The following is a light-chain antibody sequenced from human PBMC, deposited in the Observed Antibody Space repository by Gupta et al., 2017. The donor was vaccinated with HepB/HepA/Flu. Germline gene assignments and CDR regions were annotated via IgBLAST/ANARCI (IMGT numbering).Light chain of an antibody. CDR3: QHRHSYPIT. V-gene: IGKV1-9*01. CDR2: TAS. Sequence: DIQLTQYPSFLSASVGDRVSITCRASQGISNYLAWYQQTPGKAPKLLIYTASTLQSGVPSRFSGSGSGTEFTLTINSLQPEDFATDYCQHRHSYPITFGQGTRLEIK. J-gene: IGKJ5*01. CDR1: QGISNY.